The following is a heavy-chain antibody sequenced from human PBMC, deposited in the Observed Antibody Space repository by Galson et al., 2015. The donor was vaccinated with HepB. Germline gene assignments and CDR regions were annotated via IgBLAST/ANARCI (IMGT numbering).Heavy chain of an antibody. J-gene: IGHJ4*02. D-gene: IGHD2-15*01. V-gene: IGHV3-49*03. CDR1: GFSFGDYP. CDR3: TRAARGHCSGGSCYYFDY. Sequence: SLRLSCATSGFSFGDYPMSWFRQAPGKGLEWVGFIRSKAYGGTTEYAASVKGRFTISRDDSKSIAYLQMNSLQTEDTAVYYCTRAARGHCSGGSCYYFDYWGQGTLVTVSS. CDR2: IRSKAYGGTT.